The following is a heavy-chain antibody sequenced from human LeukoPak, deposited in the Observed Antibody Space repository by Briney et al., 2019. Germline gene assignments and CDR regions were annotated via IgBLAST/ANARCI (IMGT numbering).Heavy chain of an antibody. D-gene: IGHD3-10*01. CDR1: RFTFSSYG. V-gene: IGHV3-30*02. CDR3: AKEGDYYGSGSYRDGFDI. J-gene: IGHJ3*02. CDR2: IRFDGSYN. Sequence: GGSLRLSCAASRFTFSSYGMHWVRQAPGKGLEWVAFIRFDGSYNYYADSVKGRFTISRDNSKNTLYLQMNSLRPEDTAVYYCAKEGDYYGSGSYRDGFDIWGQGTRATVSS.